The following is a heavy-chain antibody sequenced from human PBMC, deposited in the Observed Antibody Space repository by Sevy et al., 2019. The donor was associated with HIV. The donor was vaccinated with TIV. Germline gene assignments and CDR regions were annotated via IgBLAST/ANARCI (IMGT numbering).Heavy chain of an antibody. CDR2: ISGSDGTI. J-gene: IGHJ6*02. Sequence: GGSLRLSCAASGFTFSDYYMSWIRQAPGKGLEWISYISGSDGTIYYSDSVKGRFTISRDNAKNSLYLHMNSLRAEDTAVDYCARDHEKDGDLGDYYYYAMDVWGQGTTVTVSS. CDR3: ARDHEKDGDLGDYYYYAMDV. D-gene: IGHD4-17*01. CDR1: GFTFSDYY. V-gene: IGHV3-11*01.